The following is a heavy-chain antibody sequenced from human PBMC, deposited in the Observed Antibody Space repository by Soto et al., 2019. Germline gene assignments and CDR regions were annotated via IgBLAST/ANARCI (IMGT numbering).Heavy chain of an antibody. J-gene: IGHJ6*02. Sequence: EVQLVESGGGLVQPGGSLRLSCAASGFTFSNCGMNWVRQTPGKGLEWVSYISDSGTTKHYADSVKGRFTISRDNGKDSLYLQMNSLRDEDTAVYFCARCSRNSCYSCGVDAWGQGATVTVSS. V-gene: IGHV3-48*02. CDR1: GFTFSNCG. CDR2: ISDSGTTK. CDR3: ARCSRNSCYSCGVDA. D-gene: IGHD2-15*01.